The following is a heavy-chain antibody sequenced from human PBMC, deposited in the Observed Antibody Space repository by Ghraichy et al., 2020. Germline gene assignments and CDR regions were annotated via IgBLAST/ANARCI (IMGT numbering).Heavy chain of an antibody. CDR3: AREGKGAVALY. CDR2: ISYDGSNK. Sequence: GGSLRLSCAASGFTFSSYAMHWVRQAPGKGLEWVAVISYDGSNKYYADSVKGRFTISRDNSKNTLYLQMNSLRAEDTAVYYCAREGKGAVALYWGQGTLVTVSS. J-gene: IGHJ4*02. D-gene: IGHD4-23*01. V-gene: IGHV3-30-3*01. CDR1: GFTFSSYA.